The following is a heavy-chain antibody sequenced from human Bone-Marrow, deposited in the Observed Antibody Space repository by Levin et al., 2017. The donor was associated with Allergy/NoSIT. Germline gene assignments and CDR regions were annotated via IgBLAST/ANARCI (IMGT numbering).Heavy chain of an antibody. CDR3: VKVATLDD. CDR2: ITDNGRTT. J-gene: IGHJ4*02. CDR1: GFTFSDYA. Sequence: GESLKISCAASGFTFSDYAMSWVRQSPGKGLEWVSGITDNGRTTYYADSAKGRFTISRDNSKNTLYLDIDGLRADDTATYVCVKVATLDDWGQGTLVSVSS. V-gene: IGHV3-23*01. D-gene: IGHD5-12*01.